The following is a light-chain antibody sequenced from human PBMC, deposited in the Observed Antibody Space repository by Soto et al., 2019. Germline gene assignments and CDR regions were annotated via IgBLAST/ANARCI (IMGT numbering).Light chain of an antibody. CDR3: QHYGSSHGT. Sequence: EIGLTQSASTLSVPAGERATLSWRASQSVSSNLAWYQQKTGQAPRLLIYDASNRATGVPDRFSGSGSGTDFNLTISRLEPEDFAVYHCQHYGSSHGTFGQGTKVDIK. CDR2: DAS. J-gene: IGKJ1*01. V-gene: IGKV3-20*01. CDR1: QSVSSN.